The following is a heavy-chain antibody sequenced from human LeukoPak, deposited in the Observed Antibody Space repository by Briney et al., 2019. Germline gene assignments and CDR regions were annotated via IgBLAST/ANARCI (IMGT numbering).Heavy chain of an antibody. CDR3: ASTRGSWFFDY. V-gene: IGHV3-53*01. D-gene: IGHD6-13*01. Sequence: PGGSLRLPCAASGFTVSGNYMSWVRQAPGKGLEWVSVIYSGGGTYYADSVKGRFTISRDSSKNTLYLQMNSLRAEDTAVYYCASTRGSWFFDYWGQGTLVTVSS. CDR1: GFTVSGNY. CDR2: IYSGGGT. J-gene: IGHJ4*02.